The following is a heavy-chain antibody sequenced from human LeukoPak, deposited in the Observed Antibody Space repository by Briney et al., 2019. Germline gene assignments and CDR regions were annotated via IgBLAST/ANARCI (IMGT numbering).Heavy chain of an antibody. J-gene: IGHJ4*02. CDR1: RFTFSSYW. D-gene: IGHD3/OR15-3a*01. V-gene: IGHV3-7*01. Sequence: PGGSLRLSCAASRFTFSSYWMSWVRQAPGKGLEWVANIKKDGSEKYYVDSVKGRFTISRDNAKNSLFLQMNSLRDEDTATYYCVRDLVWDTGRVDYWGQGTLVTVSS. CDR2: IKKDGSEK. CDR3: VRDLVWDTGRVDY.